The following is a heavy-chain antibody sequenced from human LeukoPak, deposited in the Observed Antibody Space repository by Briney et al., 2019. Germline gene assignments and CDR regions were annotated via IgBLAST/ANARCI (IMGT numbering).Heavy chain of an antibody. Sequence: GGSLRLSCAASGFTFNKYPMNWVRQAPGKGLEWISNIRDDSDATTYADSVKGRFTISRDDAKNSLYVQMNSLRDEDTAVYYCARVGYSGWNLEYWGQGTLVTVSS. J-gene: IGHJ4*02. D-gene: IGHD5-12*01. V-gene: IGHV3-48*02. CDR1: GFTFNKYP. CDR3: ARVGYSGWNLEY. CDR2: IRDDSDAT.